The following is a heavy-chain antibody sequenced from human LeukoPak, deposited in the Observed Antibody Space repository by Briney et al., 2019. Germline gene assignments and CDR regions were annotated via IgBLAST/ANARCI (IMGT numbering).Heavy chain of an antibody. J-gene: IGHJ5*02. CDR1: GGTFSNSA. CDR2: IIPIFGTT. Sequence: SVKVSCKVSGGTFSNSAITWVRQAPGQGLEWMGGIIPIFGTTHYAQKFQGRVTITADESTSTAYMELSSLRSEDTAVYYCARVGSVVPAIRTNWFDPWGQGTLVTVSS. CDR3: ARVGSVVPAIRTNWFDP. D-gene: IGHD2-2*01. V-gene: IGHV1-69*13.